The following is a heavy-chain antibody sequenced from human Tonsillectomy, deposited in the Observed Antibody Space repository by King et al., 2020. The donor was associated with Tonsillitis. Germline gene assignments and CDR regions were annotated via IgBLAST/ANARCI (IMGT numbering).Heavy chain of an antibody. CDR2: IKSKTDGGTT. V-gene: IGHV3-15*01. Sequence: VQLVESGGGLVKPGGSLRLSCAASGFTFSNAWMSWVRQAPGKGLEWVGRIKSKTDGGTTDYAAPVKGRFTIARDDSKNTLYLQMNSLKTEDTAVYYCTTEFIVDTIAIPTNALVDYWGQGTLVTVSS. J-gene: IGHJ4*02. CDR1: GFTFSNAW. CDR3: TTEFIVDTIAIPTNALVDY. D-gene: IGHD5-12*01.